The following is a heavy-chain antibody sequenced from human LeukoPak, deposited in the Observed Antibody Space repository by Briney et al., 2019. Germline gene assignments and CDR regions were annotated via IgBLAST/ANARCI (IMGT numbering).Heavy chain of an antibody. CDR3: ATDQGDSDNYLKDAFDI. J-gene: IGHJ3*02. D-gene: IGHD5-24*01. CDR2: FDPENGET. V-gene: IGHV1-24*01. CDR1: GYSLTELS. Sequence: ASVKVSCTVSGYSLTELSIHWVRQAPGKGLEWMGGFDPENGETIYAETFQGRVTMTEDTSTDTAYMELTSLRSEDTAFYYCATDQGDSDNYLKDAFDIWGQGTLVTVSS.